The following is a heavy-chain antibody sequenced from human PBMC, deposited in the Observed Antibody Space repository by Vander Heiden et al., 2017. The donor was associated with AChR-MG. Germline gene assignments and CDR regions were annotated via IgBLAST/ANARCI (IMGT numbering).Heavy chain of an antibody. D-gene: IGHD4-4*01. Sequence: EVHLLASGGGMVQPGGSLRLSCAASASTFSSYARSWVRQAPGKGREWVSAISGSGGSTYYADSVKGRFTISRDNSKNTLYLQMNSLRAEDTAVYYCAKVSMTTVTTADYWGQGTLVTVSS. CDR3: AKVSMTTVTTADY. CDR1: ASTFSSYA. J-gene: IGHJ4*02. CDR2: ISGSGGST. V-gene: IGHV3-23*01.